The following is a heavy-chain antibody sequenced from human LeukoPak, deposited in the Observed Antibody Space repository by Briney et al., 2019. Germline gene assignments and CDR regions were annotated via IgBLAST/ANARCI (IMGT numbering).Heavy chain of an antibody. Sequence: PGGYLRLSCVASGFTFSDYYMSWIRQAPGKGLEWVSYISGSGDIIYYADSVMGRFTVSRDNAKNSLYLQMISLTAEDTAVYYCARDRSGGAYYYDSSGYSLWGQGTLVIVSS. CDR2: ISGSGDII. D-gene: IGHD3-22*01. J-gene: IGHJ4*02. CDR3: ARDRSGGAYYYDSSGYSL. V-gene: IGHV3-11*01. CDR1: GFTFSDYY.